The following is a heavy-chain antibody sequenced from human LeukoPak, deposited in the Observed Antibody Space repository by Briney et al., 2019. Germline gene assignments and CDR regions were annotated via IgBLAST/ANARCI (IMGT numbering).Heavy chain of an antibody. CDR3: ARDLSGDYRFDY. CDR1: GGTFSSYA. V-gene: IGHV1-69*13. CDR2: IIPIFGTA. D-gene: IGHD2-21*02. J-gene: IGHJ4*02. Sequence: ASVKVSCKASGGTFSSYAISWVRLAPGQGLEWMGGIIPIFGTANYAQKFQGRVTITADESTSTAYMELSSLRSEDTAVYYCARDLSGDYRFDYWGQGTLVTVSS.